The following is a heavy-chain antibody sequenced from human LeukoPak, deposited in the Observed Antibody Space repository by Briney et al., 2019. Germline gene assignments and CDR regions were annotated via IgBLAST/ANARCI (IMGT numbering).Heavy chain of an antibody. V-gene: IGHV3-20*04. CDR2: INWNGGST. CDR1: GFTFDDYG. J-gene: IGHJ3*02. CDR3: ARVRYYYDSSGYPNDAFDI. Sequence: GGSLRVSCAASGFTFDDYGMSWVRQAPGKGLEWVSGINWNGGSTGYADSVKGRFTISRDNAKNSLYLQMNSLRAEDTAVYYCARVRYYYDSSGYPNDAFDIWGQGTMVTVSS. D-gene: IGHD3-22*01.